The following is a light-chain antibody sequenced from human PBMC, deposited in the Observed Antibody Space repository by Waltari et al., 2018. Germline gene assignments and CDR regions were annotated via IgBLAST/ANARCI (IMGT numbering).Light chain of an antibody. CDR1: TSDVGSYDL. Sequence: QSALTQPASVSGTPGQSHPISCSGTTSDVGSYDLVSWYQQHPGEAPKLLICEVFKRPPDTSSRFSGAKSGSTASLTISGLQPEDEADYYCCSYAGRGTYVFGSGTKVTVL. CDR3: CSYAGRGTYV. V-gene: IGLV2-23*02. CDR2: EVF. J-gene: IGLJ1*01.